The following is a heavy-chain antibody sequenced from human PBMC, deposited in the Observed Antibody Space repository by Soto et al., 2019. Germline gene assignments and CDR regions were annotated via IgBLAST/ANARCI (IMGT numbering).Heavy chain of an antibody. CDR1: GFTFDDYA. V-gene: IGHV3-9*01. Sequence: EVQLVESGGGVVQPGRSLRLSCAASGFTFDDYAMHWVRQAPGKGLEWVSGISWKGDNSAYADAVKGRFTISRDNAKNALYLHMNSLRTEDTALYYCAKDVYPGWNLVPVWEYWGQGSLVTVSS. J-gene: IGHJ4*02. CDR2: ISWKGDNS. CDR3: AKDVYPGWNLVPVWEY. D-gene: IGHD3-16*01.